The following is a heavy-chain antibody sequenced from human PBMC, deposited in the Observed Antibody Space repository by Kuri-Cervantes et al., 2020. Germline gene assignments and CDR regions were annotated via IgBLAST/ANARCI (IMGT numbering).Heavy chain of an antibody. Sequence: GGSLRLSCAASGFTVSSNYMSWVRQAPGKGLEWVSVIYSGGSTYYADSVKGRFTISRDNSKNSLYLQMNSLRAEDTAVYYCARGGRWFNDAFDIWGQGTMVTVSS. D-gene: IGHD4-23*01. CDR2: IYSGGST. CDR1: GFTVSSNY. V-gene: IGHV3-53*01. J-gene: IGHJ3*02. CDR3: ARGGRWFNDAFDI.